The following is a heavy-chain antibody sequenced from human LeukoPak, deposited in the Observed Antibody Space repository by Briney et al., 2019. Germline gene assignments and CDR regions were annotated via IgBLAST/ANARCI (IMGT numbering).Heavy chain of an antibody. D-gene: IGHD4-17*01. CDR1: GFGFGSYN. V-gene: IGHV3-30*18. J-gene: IGHJ4*02. CDR3: AKQSHDYGGYMDF. CDR2: ISFDGNDK. Sequence: GGSLRLSCAASGFGFGSYNMYWVRQAPGKGLEWVTLISFDGNDKKYADSVKGRFTVSRDNSRNTLFLQMNSLRPEDTAVYYCAKQSHDYGGYMDFWGQGTLVTVSS.